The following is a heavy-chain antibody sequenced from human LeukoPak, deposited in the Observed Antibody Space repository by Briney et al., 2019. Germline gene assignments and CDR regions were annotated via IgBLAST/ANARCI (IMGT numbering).Heavy chain of an antibody. J-gene: IGHJ4*02. V-gene: IGHV4-39*01. CDR2: IYYSGST. D-gene: IGHD6-19*01. Sequence: PSETLSLTCTVSGGSISSSTYYWGWIRQPPGKGLEWIANIYYSGSTYYNPSLKSRVAISVDTSNNQFSLKLSSVTAADTAVYYCVRLPAGYSSDWYLGYFDYWGQGTLVTVSS. CDR1: GGSISSSTYY. CDR3: VRLPAGYSSDWYLGYFDY.